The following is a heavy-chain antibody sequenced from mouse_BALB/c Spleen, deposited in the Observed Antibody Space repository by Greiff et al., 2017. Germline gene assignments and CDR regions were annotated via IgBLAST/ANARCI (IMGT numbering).Heavy chain of an antibody. CDR2: ISSGGSYT. Sequence: EVQVVESGGGLVKPGGSLKLSCAASGFTFSSYTMSWVRQTPETRLEWVATISSGGSYTYYPDSVKGRFTISRNNAKNTLYLQMSSLKSEDTAMYYCTRESLDYWGQGTTLTVSS. V-gene: IGHV5-6-4*01. CDR1: GFTFSSYT. J-gene: IGHJ2*01. CDR3: TRESLDY.